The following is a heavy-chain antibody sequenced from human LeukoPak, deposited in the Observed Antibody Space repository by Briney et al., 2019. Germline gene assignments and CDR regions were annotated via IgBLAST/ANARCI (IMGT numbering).Heavy chain of an antibody. J-gene: IGHJ4*02. CDR1: GFTFSSYV. CDR2: LSYDGSNK. Sequence: PGGSLRLSCAASGFTFSSYVMHWVRQAPGKGLEWVAVLSYDGSNKYYADSVKGRFTISRDNSKNTLYLQMNSLRVEDTAVYYCARVVGARAYAFDYWGQGTLVTVSS. V-gene: IGHV3-30*03. D-gene: IGHD1-26*01. CDR3: ARVVGARAYAFDY.